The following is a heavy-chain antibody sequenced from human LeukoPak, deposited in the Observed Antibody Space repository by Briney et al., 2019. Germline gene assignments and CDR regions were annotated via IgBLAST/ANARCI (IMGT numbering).Heavy chain of an antibody. CDR3: AKEDRGLSEMTTIKGLDY. Sequence: GGSLTLSCAASGFTFRSYGMHWVRQAPGKGLEWVAFIRYGGNNQYYADSVKGRFTISRDNSESTLYLQMNSLRVEDTAMYYCAKEDRGLSEMTTIKGLDYWGQGTLVTVSS. J-gene: IGHJ4*02. CDR1: GFTFRSYG. D-gene: IGHD5-24*01. CDR2: IRYGGNNQ. V-gene: IGHV3-30*02.